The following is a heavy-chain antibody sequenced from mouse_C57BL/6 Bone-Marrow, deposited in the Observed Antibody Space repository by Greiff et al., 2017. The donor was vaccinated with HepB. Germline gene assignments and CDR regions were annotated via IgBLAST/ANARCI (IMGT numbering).Heavy chain of an antibody. Sequence: QVQLKESGAELVRPGTSVKVSCKASGYAFTNYLIEWVKQRPGQGLEWIGVINPGSGGTNYNEKFKGKATLTADKSSSTAYMQLSSLTSEDSAVYFCARPSYGSTFDYWGQGTTLTVSS. D-gene: IGHD1-1*01. CDR2: INPGSGGT. J-gene: IGHJ2*01. V-gene: IGHV1-54*01. CDR3: ARPSYGSTFDY. CDR1: GYAFTNYL.